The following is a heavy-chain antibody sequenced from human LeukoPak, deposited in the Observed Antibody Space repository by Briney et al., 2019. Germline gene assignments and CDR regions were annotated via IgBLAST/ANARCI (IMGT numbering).Heavy chain of an antibody. V-gene: IGHV1-18*01. Sequence: ASVKVSCKASGYTFTSYGISWVRQAPGQGLEWMGWISAYNGNTNYAQKLQGRVTMTTDTSTSTAYMELRSLRSDDTAVYYCARVKGIFGVVNDYDYWGQGTPVTVSS. J-gene: IGHJ4*02. D-gene: IGHD3-3*01. CDR3: ARVKGIFGVVNDYDY. CDR2: ISAYNGNT. CDR1: GYTFTSYG.